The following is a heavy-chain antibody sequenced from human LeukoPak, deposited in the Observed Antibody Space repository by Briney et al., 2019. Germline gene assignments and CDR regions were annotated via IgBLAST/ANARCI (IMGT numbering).Heavy chain of an antibody. V-gene: IGHV4-39*01. CDR1: GDSISSSSYY. CDR2: IYYSGTT. D-gene: IGHD3-22*01. Sequence: SETLSLTCTVSGDSISSSSYYWGWIRQPPGKGLEWIASIYYSGTTYYNPSLKSRVSISADTSKNQFSLKLSSVTATDTAVYYCTSRGWIVGLVDYWGQGTLVTVSS. CDR3: TSRGWIVGLVDY. J-gene: IGHJ4*02.